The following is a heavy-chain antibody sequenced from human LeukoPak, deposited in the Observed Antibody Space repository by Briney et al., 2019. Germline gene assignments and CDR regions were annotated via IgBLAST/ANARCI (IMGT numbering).Heavy chain of an antibody. D-gene: IGHD6-13*01. J-gene: IGHJ6*03. Sequence: SETLSLTCTVSGGSISSYYWSWIRQPAGKGLEWIGRIYTSGSTNYNPSLTSRVTMSVDTSKNQFSLKLSSVTAADTAVYYCARGTRIAAAGTWWYYYYYMDVWGKGTTVTISS. CDR3: ARGTRIAAAGTWWYYYYYMDV. CDR1: GGSISSYY. V-gene: IGHV4-4*07. CDR2: IYTSGST.